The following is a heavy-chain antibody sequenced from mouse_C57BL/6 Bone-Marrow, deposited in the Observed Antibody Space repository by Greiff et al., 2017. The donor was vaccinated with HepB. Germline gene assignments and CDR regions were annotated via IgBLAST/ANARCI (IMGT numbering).Heavy chain of an antibody. J-gene: IGHJ3*01. CDR1: GYTFTNYW. Sequence: QVQLQQSGAELVRPGTSVKMSCKASGYTFTNYWIGWAKQRPGHGLEWIGDIYPGGGYTNYNEKFKGKATLTADKSSSTAYMQFSSLTSEDSAIYYCARSWGLRRAWFAYWGQGTLVTVSA. D-gene: IGHD2-4*01. CDR2: IYPGGGYT. CDR3: ARSWGLRRAWFAY. V-gene: IGHV1-63*01.